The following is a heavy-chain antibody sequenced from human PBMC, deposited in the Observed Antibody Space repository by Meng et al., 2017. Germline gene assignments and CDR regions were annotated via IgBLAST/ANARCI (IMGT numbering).Heavy chain of an antibody. J-gene: IGHJ4*02. V-gene: IGHV3-30*01. CDR2: ISYDGSNK. Sequence: QLQLVESAGGVFPPGRSLRLSCAASVFTFSSSAMHWVRQAPGKGLEWVAVISYDGSNKYYADSVKGRFTISRDNSKNTLYLQMNSLRAEDTAVYYCAHFDYWGQGTLVTVSS. CDR3: AHFDY. CDR1: VFTFSSSA.